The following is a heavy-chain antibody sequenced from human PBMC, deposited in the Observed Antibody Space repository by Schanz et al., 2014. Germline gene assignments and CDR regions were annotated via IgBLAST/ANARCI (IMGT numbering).Heavy chain of an antibody. CDR2: IWFDGNNK. D-gene: IGHD2-15*01. Sequence: QVQLVESGGGVVQPGRSLRLSCATSGFTFSSYGMHWVRQAPGKGLEWVAVIWFDGNNKYYADSVKGRFTISRDNSKNTLYLQMNNLRAEDMAVYFCAKESEIVVVVGTSMSGDFHHWGQGTLVTVSS. J-gene: IGHJ1*01. V-gene: IGHV3-33*06. CDR3: AKESEIVVVVGTSMSGDFHH. CDR1: GFTFSSYG.